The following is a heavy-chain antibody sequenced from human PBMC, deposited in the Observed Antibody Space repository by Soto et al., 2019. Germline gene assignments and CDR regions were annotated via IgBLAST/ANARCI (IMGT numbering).Heavy chain of an antibody. CDR2: IFPGDSDT. CDR3: ARQLYYGSGTYYNASGYFDL. Sequence: GESLKISCKGSGYSFTSHWIGWVRQMPGKGLEWMGIIFPGDSDTTYSPSFQGQVTISADKSISTAYLQWSSLKASDTAMYYCARQLYYGSGTYYNASGYFDLWGQGTLVTVSS. CDR1: GYSFTSHW. D-gene: IGHD3-10*01. V-gene: IGHV5-51*01. J-gene: IGHJ4*02.